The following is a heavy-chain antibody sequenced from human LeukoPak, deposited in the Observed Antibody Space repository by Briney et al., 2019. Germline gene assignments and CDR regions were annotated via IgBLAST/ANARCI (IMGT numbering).Heavy chain of an antibody. CDR2: INPKTGGT. J-gene: IGHJ5*02. CDR3: TRAYEYGWFDP. Sequence: EASVKVSCKASGYTFSDYFMHWVRQAPGQGREWMGWINPKTGGTTYAQKFQGRVTMTRDMSTTTAYMDLSRLRSDDTAVYYCTRAYEYGWFDPWGQGTLVTVSS. CDR1: GYTFSDYF. D-gene: IGHD3-10*01. V-gene: IGHV1-2*02.